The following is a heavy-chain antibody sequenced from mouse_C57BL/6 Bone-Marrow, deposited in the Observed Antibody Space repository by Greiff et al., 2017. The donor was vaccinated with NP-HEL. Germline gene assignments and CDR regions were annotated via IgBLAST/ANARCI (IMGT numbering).Heavy chain of an antibody. D-gene: IGHD1-1*01. CDR1: GYSFTDYN. Sequence: VQLQQPGAELVKPGASVKISCKASGYSFTDYNMNWVKQSHGKSLEWIGVINPNYGTTTYNQKFKGKATLTVDQSSSTAYMQLNSLTSEDSAVYYCARGDYGSQMDYWGQGTSVTVSS. V-gene: IGHV1-39*01. J-gene: IGHJ4*01. CDR3: ARGDYGSQMDY. CDR2: INPNYGTT.